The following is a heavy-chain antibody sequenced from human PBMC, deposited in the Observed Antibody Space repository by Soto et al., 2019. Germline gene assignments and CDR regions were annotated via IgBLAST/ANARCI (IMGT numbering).Heavy chain of an antibody. D-gene: IGHD3-10*01. CDR3: ARDRVTVRGVTTLDSYGMDV. CDR1: GGSINSGGYY. V-gene: IGHV4-31*02. Sequence: QMQLQESGPRLLQPSQTLSLTCFVTGGSINSGGYYWNWIRQHPGKGLEWIGYIFYDGRTSHNPSXXXRLTISLDTSXXQXHXXLSSVTAADTAVYYCARDRVTVRGVTTLDSYGMDVWGQGTTVTVSS. J-gene: IGHJ6*02. CDR2: IFYDGRT.